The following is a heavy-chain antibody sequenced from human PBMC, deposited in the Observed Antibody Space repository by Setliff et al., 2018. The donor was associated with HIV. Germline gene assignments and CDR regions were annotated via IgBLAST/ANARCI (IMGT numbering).Heavy chain of an antibody. J-gene: IGHJ6*02. CDR2: IYSGGNT. Sequence: GSLRLSCAASGLTVSRNYMTWVRQAPGKGLEWVSVIYSGGNTYYADSVKGRFTISRDTAKNTVYLQMNSLRAEDTAVYYCAREEVRSSFPYCGMDVWGQGTTVTVS. CDR3: AREEVRSSFPYCGMDV. V-gene: IGHV3-66*02. CDR1: GLTVSRNY. D-gene: IGHD3-3*01.